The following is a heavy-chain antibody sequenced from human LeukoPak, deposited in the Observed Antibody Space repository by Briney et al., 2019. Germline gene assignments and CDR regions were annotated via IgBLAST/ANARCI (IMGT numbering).Heavy chain of an antibody. Sequence: GGSLRLSCAASGIPFSNYTLTWVRQAPGKGLVWVSSISGSSRYIHYSDSVRGRFSISRDNAKNSVYLQMNSLTADDTAVYYCARVNSALVVSSEGSWAGSLGFDHWGQGILVTVSS. CDR1: GIPFSNYT. V-gene: IGHV3-21*06. J-gene: IGHJ4*02. CDR2: ISGSSRYI. CDR3: ARVNSALVVSSEGSWAGSLGFDH. D-gene: IGHD3-22*01.